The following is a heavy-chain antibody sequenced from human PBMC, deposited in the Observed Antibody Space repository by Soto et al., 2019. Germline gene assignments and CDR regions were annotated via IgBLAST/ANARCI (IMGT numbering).Heavy chain of an antibody. D-gene: IGHD3-3*01. CDR2: ISSASNHI. J-gene: IGHJ6*02. V-gene: IGHV3-21*01. CDR3: AKDRGRGSPVSGGMDV. Sequence: VGSLRLSCAASGFNFSSYNINWVRQAPGKGLEWVSSISSASNHIFYADSVKGRFTISRDNAKSSLNLQTNSLRAEDTAVYYCAKDRGRGSPVSGGMDVWGQGTTVTVSS. CDR1: GFNFSSYN.